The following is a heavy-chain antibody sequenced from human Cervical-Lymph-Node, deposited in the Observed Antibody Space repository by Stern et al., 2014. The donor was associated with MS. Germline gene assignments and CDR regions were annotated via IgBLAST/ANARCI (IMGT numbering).Heavy chain of an antibody. CDR2: ISSAGDR. CDR1: GFNFSAYD. V-gene: IGHV3-13*01. D-gene: IGHD4-23*01. CDR3: ARDLPRGGGNGMDV. Sequence: EVQLVESGGGLVQPGGSLRLSCAASGFNFSAYDMHWVRQVTGKRLEWVSAISSAGDRYYPGSVKGRFTISRDSAKSSLYLQMNSLRAGDTAVYYCARDLPRGGGNGMDVWGQGTTGTVSS. J-gene: IGHJ6*02.